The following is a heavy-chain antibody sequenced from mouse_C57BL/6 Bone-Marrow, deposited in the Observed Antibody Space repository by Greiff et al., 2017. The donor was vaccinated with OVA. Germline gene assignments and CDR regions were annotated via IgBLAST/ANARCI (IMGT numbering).Heavy chain of an antibody. J-gene: IGHJ2*01. V-gene: IGHV1-67*01. D-gene: IGHD2-4*01. Sequence: QVQLQQSGPELVRPGVSVKISCKGSGYTFTDYAMHWVKQSHAKRLAWIGVISTSYGDASYNKKFKDKATMTVDKSSSTAYMELARLTSEDSAVYYCARPIYYDYDANYFDYWGQGTTLTVSS. CDR1: GYTFTDYA. CDR2: ISTSYGDA. CDR3: ARPIYYDYDANYFDY.